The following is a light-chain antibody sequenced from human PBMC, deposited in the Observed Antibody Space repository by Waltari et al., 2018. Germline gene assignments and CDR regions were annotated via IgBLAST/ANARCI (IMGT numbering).Light chain of an antibody. J-gene: IGLJ1*01. CDR2: EVI. V-gene: IGLV2-18*02. CDR1: TNDISTYNR. CDR3: TSYTVSDFYV. Sequence: HSALTQPPSVSGSPGQSVTISCTGTTNDISTYNRVSWYQQAPGTAPNLLVYEVINRPSGVPDRLSGPKSGGTASLTISGLQAEDEADYYCTSYTVSDFYVFGTGTKVTVL.